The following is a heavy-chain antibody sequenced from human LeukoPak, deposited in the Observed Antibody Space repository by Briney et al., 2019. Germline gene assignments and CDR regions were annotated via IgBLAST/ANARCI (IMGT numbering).Heavy chain of an antibody. D-gene: IGHD1-1*01. CDR1: GFTFSSYD. Sequence: GGSLRLSCAASGFTFSSYDMHWVRQATGKGLEWVSAIGTAGDTYYPGSVKGRFTISRENDKNSLYLQMNSLRAGDTAVYYCERGYTGYAFDIWGQGTMVTVSS. J-gene: IGHJ3*02. V-gene: IGHV3-13*01. CDR3: ERGYTGYAFDI. CDR2: IGTAGDT.